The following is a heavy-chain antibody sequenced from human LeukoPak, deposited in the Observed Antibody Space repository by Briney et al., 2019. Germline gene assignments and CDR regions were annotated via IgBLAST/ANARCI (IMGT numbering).Heavy chain of an antibody. V-gene: IGHV3-48*01. CDR1: GFTFSSYS. D-gene: IGHD1-26*01. J-gene: IGHJ6*03. CDR3: ARDGAVGLYYYYYYMDV. Sequence: PGGSLRLSCAASGFTFSSYSMNWVRQAPGKGLEWVSYISSGSNTIYYADSVKGRFTISRDNSKNTLYLQMNSLRAEDTAVYYCARDGAVGLYYYYYYMDVWGKGTTVTVSS. CDR2: ISSGSNTI.